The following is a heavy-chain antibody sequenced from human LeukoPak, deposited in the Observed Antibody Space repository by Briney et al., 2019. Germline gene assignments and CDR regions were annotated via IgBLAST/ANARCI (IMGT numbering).Heavy chain of an antibody. CDR2: TYTSGST. Sequence: PSETLSLTCAVSGGSISSYYWSWIRQPAGKGLEWIGRTYTSGSTNYNPSLKSRVTMSVDTSKNQFSLKLSSVTAADTAVYYCASSHREGKGLHQFDYWGQGTLVTVSS. V-gene: IGHV4-4*07. CDR1: GGSISSYY. J-gene: IGHJ4*02. CDR3: ASSHREGKGLHQFDY. D-gene: IGHD3-10*01.